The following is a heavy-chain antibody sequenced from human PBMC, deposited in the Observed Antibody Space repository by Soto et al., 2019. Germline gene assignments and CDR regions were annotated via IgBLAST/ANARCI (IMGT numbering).Heavy chain of an antibody. V-gene: IGHV3-11*01. D-gene: IGHD1-26*01. J-gene: IGHJ6*02. CDR2: ISSSGSTI. Sequence: GGSLRLSCAASGFTFSDYYMSWIRQAPGKGLEWVSYISSSGSTIYYADSVKGRFTISRDNAKNSLKLSSVTAADTAVYYCARVQVGATFPYYYYYGMDVWGQGTTVTVSS. CDR1: GFTFSDYY. CDR3: ARVQVGATFPYYYYYGMDV.